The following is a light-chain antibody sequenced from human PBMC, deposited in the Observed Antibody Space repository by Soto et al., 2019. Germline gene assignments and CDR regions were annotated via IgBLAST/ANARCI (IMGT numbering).Light chain of an antibody. V-gene: IGKV3-15*01. Sequence: EIVMTQSPDTLSVSPRERATLSCRASQSVSNNLAWYHQKPGQAPRLLIFGASTRATGIPARFSGSGSGTEFTLTISSLQSEDFAVYYCQQYNDWWTFGQGTKVEIK. J-gene: IGKJ1*01. CDR1: QSVSNN. CDR2: GAS. CDR3: QQYNDWWT.